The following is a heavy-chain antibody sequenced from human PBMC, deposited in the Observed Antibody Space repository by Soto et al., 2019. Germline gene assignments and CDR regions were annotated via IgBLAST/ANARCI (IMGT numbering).Heavy chain of an antibody. J-gene: IGHJ2*01. CDR3: ARGYSYGSYWYFDL. V-gene: IGHV1-18*04. CDR2: ITASNGNT. D-gene: IGHD5-18*01. Sequence: QHQLVQSGAEVKNPGASVKVSCKASGFTFTGFGITWVRQAPGQGLEWMGWITASNGNTNYAQDLQGRVTMTTDTSTSTAYMELWRLRSDDTAVYYCARGYSYGSYWYFDLWGRGTLVTVSS. CDR1: GFTFTGFG.